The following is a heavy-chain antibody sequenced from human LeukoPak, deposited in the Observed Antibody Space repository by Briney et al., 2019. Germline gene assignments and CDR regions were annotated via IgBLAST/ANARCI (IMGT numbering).Heavy chain of an antibody. V-gene: IGHV3-30*02. J-gene: IGHJ3*02. D-gene: IGHD4/OR15-4a*01. CDR1: GFTFSSYG. CDR3: AKETIDAFDI. Sequence: PGGSLRLSCEASGFTFSSYGMHWVRQAPGKGLEWVAFIRYGGSNKYYGDSVKGRFTISRDNAKNTLYLQMNSLRAEDTAVYYCAKETIDAFDIWGQGTMVTVSS. CDR2: IRYGGSNK.